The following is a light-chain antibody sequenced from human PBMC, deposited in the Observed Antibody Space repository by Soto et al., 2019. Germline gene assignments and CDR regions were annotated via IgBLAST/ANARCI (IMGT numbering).Light chain of an antibody. J-gene: IGKJ2*01. V-gene: IGKV1-33*01. CDR1: QNIGDY. Sequence: DIQMTQSPSSLSASVGDRVTITCQASQNIGDYLNWYQQKPGEAPNLLIHDASILKIGVSSRFSGSRSGTEFTFSINSLQPQETGTFYCRQYGELPRTFGRGTKLEI. CDR3: RQYGELPRT. CDR2: DAS.